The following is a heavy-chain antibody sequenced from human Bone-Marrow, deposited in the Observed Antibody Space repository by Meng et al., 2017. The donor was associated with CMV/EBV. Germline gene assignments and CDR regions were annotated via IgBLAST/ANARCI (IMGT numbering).Heavy chain of an antibody. CDR2: ISSSGSST. J-gene: IGHJ4*02. CDR1: GLSFSTCG. D-gene: IGHD2-2*01. Sequence: GLSFSTCGMHWVRQAPGKRLEYVSAISSSGSSTYYADSVKGRFTISRDNSKNTLYLQMGSLRAEDMAVYYCASRYCGGTSCTTPFDYWGQGTLVTVSS. CDR3: ASRYCGGTSCTTPFDY. V-gene: IGHV3-64*02.